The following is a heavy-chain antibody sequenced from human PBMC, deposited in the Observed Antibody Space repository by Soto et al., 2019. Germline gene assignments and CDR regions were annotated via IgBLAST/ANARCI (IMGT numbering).Heavy chain of an antibody. D-gene: IGHD4-17*01. J-gene: IGHJ3*02. CDR3: ARQGGYGDPNHGGDTFDI. CDR1: GYSFTNYW. CDR2: IYPGDSDT. Sequence: GESLKISCQGSGYSFTNYWIGWVRQMPGKGLEWMGIIYPGDSDTRYSPSFQGLVTFSADKSSSTAYVQWSSLKASDTAMYYCARQGGYGDPNHGGDTFDIWGQGTMVTVSS. V-gene: IGHV5-51*01.